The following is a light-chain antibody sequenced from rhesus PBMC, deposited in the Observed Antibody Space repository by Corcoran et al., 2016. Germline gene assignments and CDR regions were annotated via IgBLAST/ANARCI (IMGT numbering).Light chain of an antibody. Sequence: QSALTQPPSVSKSLGQSVTISCTGTNRDIGGSNGVSWYQQQSGTAPRLLIYDVNKRPSGVSDRFSGSKSGNTASLTITGLPAEGEADYYCCSYRMPSSFLFGGGTRLTVL. CDR2: DVN. CDR3: CSYRMPSSFL. CDR1: NRDIGGSNG. J-gene: IGLJ2*01. V-gene: IGLV2-38*01.